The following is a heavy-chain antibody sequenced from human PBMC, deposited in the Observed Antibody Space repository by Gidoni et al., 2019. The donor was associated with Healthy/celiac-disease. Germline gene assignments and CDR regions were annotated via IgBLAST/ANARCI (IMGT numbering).Heavy chain of an antibody. CDR1: GGSVSSGSYY. CDR3: ARDSTEYYDSSGSIDY. Sequence: QVQLQESGPGLVKPSETLSLTCTVSGGSVSSGSYYWSWIRQPPGKGLEWIGYIYYSGSTNYNPPLKMRVTISVDTSKNQFSLKLSSVTAADTAVYYCARDSTEYYDSSGSIDYWGQGTLVTVSS. V-gene: IGHV4-61*01. D-gene: IGHD3-22*01. CDR2: IYYSGST. J-gene: IGHJ4*02.